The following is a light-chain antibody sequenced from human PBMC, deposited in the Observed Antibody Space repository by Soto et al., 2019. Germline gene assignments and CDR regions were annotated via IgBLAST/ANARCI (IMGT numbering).Light chain of an antibody. CDR1: SSDVGNYNL. CDR2: EGS. J-gene: IGLJ1*01. Sequence: QSVLTQPASVSGSPGQSITISCTGTSSDVGNYNLVSWHQQHPGKAPKLMIYEGSKRPSGVSNRFSGSKSDNTASLTISILQAEDEADYFCCSYAGSSTLVVFGTGTKVTVL. V-gene: IGLV2-23*03. CDR3: CSYAGSSTLVV.